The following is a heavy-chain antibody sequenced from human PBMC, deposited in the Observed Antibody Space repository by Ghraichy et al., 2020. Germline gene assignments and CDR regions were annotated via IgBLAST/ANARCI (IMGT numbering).Heavy chain of an antibody. CDR2: ISSSSSTI. CDR1: GFTFSSDS. Sequence: LSLTCAASGFTFSSDSMSWVRQAPGEGLEWVSYISSSSSTIYYADSAKGRFTISRDNAKNSLYLQMNSLRDEDTAVYYCASTRGGAIIGVVSYYCDYWGQGTLVTVSS. V-gene: IGHV3-48*02. J-gene: IGHJ4*02. CDR3: ASTRGGAIIGVVSYYCDY. D-gene: IGHD3-3*01.